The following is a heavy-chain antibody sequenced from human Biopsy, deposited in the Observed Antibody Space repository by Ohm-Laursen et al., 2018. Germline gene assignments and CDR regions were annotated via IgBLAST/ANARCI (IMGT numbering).Heavy chain of an antibody. J-gene: IGHJ4*02. CDR3: VLASFDY. CDR1: GYTFTTYY. Sequence: ASVKVSCKASGYTFTTYYIHWVRQAPGQGLEWMGIINPGGNSTAYTQNFQGRVTMTWDTSTTTIYMELSSLRSEDTAVYYCVLASFDYWGQGTLVTVSS. V-gene: IGHV1-46*01. CDR2: INPGGNST.